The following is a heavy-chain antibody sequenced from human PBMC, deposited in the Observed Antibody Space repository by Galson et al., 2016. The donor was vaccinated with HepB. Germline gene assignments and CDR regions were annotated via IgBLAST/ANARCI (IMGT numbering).Heavy chain of an antibody. CDR2: TYYRSTWYN. D-gene: IGHD3-22*01. Sequence: CAISGDSVSSSSAAWNWIRQSPSRGLEWLGRTYYRSTWYNDYALSVKSRISIDPDTSKNQFSLQLNSVTPEDTAVYYCAASYFDSSGYAEGFDYWGQGTLVTVSS. CDR3: AASYFDSSGYAEGFDY. CDR1: GDSVSSSSAA. V-gene: IGHV6-1*01. J-gene: IGHJ4*02.